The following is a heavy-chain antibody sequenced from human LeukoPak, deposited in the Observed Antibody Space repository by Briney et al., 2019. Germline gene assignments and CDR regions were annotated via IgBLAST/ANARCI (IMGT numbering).Heavy chain of an antibody. D-gene: IGHD1-26*01. CDR3: ARVRQGEWYFDL. J-gene: IGHJ2*01. CDR1: GFTFSNYW. Sequence: GGSLRLSCAASGFTFSNYWMHWVRQAPGKGLVWVSRINTDGSRTSYVDSVKGRFTISRDNAENTLYLQMDSLRAEDTAVYYCARVRQGEWYFDLWGRGTLVTVSS. V-gene: IGHV3-74*01. CDR2: INTDGSRT.